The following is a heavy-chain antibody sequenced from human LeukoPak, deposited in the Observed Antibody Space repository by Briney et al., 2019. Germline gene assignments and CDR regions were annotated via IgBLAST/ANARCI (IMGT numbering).Heavy chain of an antibody. CDR1: GVSLHRSF. CDR3: GRRPAVDGPIDN. V-gene: IGHV4-59*01. J-gene: IGHJ4*02. D-gene: IGHD3/OR15-3a*01. Sequence: KPSETLSLTCVVSGVSLHRSFWTRVRQPPGKGLEWIGRIYSSGTTDYSPSLKSRLTISIDTSKNQFSLRLASMTAADTAVYFCGRRPAVDGPIDNWGQGILVAVSS. CDR2: IYSSGTT.